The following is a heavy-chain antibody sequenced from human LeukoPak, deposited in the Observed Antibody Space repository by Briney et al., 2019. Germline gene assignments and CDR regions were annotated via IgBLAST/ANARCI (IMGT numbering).Heavy chain of an antibody. CDR3: ARGTGYHGHDY. Sequence: ASVKVSCKASGGTFSSYTISWVRQAPGQGLEWMGWINPNSGGTNYAQKFQGRVTMTRDTSISTAYMELSRLRSDDTAVYYCARGTGYHGHDYWGQGTLVTVSS. CDR1: GGTFSSYT. D-gene: IGHD3/OR15-3a*01. CDR2: INPNSGGT. J-gene: IGHJ4*02. V-gene: IGHV1-2*02.